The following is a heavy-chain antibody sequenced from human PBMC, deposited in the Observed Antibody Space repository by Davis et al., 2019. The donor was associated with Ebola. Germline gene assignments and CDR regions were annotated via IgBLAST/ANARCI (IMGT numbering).Heavy chain of an antibody. CDR3: ARASYYDLLTGYYNTFDY. CDR1: GFTFSSYS. V-gene: IGHV3-48*01. CDR2: ISSSSSTI. D-gene: IGHD3-9*01. Sequence: GGSLRLSCAASGFTFSSYSMNWVRQAPGKGLEWVSYISSSSSTIYYADSVKGRFTISRDNAKNSLYMQMNSLRAEDTAVYYCARASYYDLLTGYYNTFDYWGQGALVTVSS. J-gene: IGHJ4*02.